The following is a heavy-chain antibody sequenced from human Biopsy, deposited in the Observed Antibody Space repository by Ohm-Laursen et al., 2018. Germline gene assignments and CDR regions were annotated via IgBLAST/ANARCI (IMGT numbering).Heavy chain of an antibody. J-gene: IGHJ6*02. CDR1: GFTFNVYS. Sequence: SLRLSCAASGFTFNVYSIVWVRQAPGKGLEWVSSITSRTSSTYYADSVKGRVTTSRDNANNSVSLQMDNLRVDDTAVYYCARWYGDLFYYYNGMDVWGQGTTATVSS. CDR2: ITSRTSST. V-gene: IGHV3-21*01. CDR3: ARWYGDLFYYYNGMDV. D-gene: IGHD3-10*01.